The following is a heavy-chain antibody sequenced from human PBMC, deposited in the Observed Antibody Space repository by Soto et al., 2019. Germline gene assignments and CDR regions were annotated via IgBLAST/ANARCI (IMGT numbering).Heavy chain of an antibody. J-gene: IGHJ5*02. V-gene: IGHV2-5*02. CDR3: ARIVYLPFAVPATTGFYP. D-gene: IGHD2-2*01. Sequence: SGPTLVNPTQTLTLTCTFSGFSLSTTGVGVGWIRQPPGKALEWLALIYWDDKKRYSPSLKSRLTITKDTSKNQVVLTVTNMDPVNTATYYCARIVYLPFAVPATTGFYPRAQETALPISS. CDR2: IYWDDKK. CDR1: GFSLSTTGVG.